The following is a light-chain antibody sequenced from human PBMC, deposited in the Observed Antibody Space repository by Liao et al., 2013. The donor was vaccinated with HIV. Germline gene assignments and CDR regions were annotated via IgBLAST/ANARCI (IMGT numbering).Light chain of an antibody. V-gene: IGLV3-21*01. CDR3: QAWDSSTWV. Sequence: SYVLTQPPSESVAPGETARVTCGGDNIGRKGVHWYQQKPGQAPVVVVLYDSTRPSGIPERFSGSNSGNMATLTISRVEAGDEADYYCQAWDSSTWVLGGGTKLTV. J-gene: IGLJ3*02. CDR1: NIGRKG. CDR2: YDS.